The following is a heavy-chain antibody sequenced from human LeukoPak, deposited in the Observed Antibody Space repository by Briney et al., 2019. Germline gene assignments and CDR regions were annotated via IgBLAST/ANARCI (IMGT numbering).Heavy chain of an antibody. CDR3: ARVCGGDCYPLGFDP. CDR1: GGSISSYY. J-gene: IGHJ5*02. V-gene: IGHV4-59*08. D-gene: IGHD2-21*02. CDR2: IYYSGST. Sequence: KPSETLSLTCTVSGGSISSYYWSWIRQPPGKGLEWIGYIYYSGSTNYNPSLKSRVTISVDTSKNQFSLKLSSVTAADTAVYYCARVCGGDCYPLGFDPWGQGTLVTVSS.